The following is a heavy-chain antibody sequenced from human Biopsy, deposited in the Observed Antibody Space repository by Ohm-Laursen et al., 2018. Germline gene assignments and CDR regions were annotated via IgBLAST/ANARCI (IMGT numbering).Heavy chain of an antibody. Sequence: GSLRLSCSASGFTFSSYGMSWVRQAPGKGLDWVSSIDSSAASTFYADSVKGRFTISRDNSKNTLFPQMNSLRAADTAIYYCASDLNGDPSAFDYWGQGTPVTVSS. CDR2: IDSSAAST. CDR1: GFTFSSYG. J-gene: IGHJ4*02. D-gene: IGHD4-17*01. CDR3: ASDLNGDPSAFDY. V-gene: IGHV3-23*01.